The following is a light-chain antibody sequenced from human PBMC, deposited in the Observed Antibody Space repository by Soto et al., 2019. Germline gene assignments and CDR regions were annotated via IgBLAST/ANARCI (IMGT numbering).Light chain of an antibody. CDR2: AAS. V-gene: IGKV1-39*01. Sequence: DIQMTQSPYSLSASVGDSVTITCRASQSISSYLNWYQQKPGKAPKLLIYAASSLQSGVPSRFSGSGSGTDFTLTINSLQPEDFATYYCQQSYSIPRNFGPGTKVDIK. CDR1: QSISSY. CDR3: QQSYSIPRN. J-gene: IGKJ3*01.